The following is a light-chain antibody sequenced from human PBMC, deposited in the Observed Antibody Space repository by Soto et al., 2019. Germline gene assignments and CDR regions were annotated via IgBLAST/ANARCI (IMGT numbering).Light chain of an antibody. V-gene: IGKV1-9*01. CDR1: QDISTY. Sequence: DIQLTQSPPFLSASMGDRVTLTCRASQDISTYLAWYQQKPGKAPKLLIYGASTLHSGVPSRFSGSGSGTEFTLTISRLQHEESATYFCQEVNGYHQTFGGGTKVEIK. CDR2: GAS. CDR3: QEVNGYHQT. J-gene: IGKJ4*01.